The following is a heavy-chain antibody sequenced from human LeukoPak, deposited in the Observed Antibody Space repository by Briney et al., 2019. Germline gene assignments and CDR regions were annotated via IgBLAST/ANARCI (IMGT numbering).Heavy chain of an antibody. D-gene: IGHD3-3*01. Sequence: GGSLRLSCAASGFTFSSYSMNWVRQAPGKGLEWVSSISSISNYIYYADSVKGRVTIYRDNAKNPLYLQMNRRRAEDTAVYYCARYYDFWSSYSSYYYMDVWGKGTTVTVSS. V-gene: IGHV3-21*01. CDR3: ARYYDFWSSYSSYYYMDV. CDR2: ISSISNYI. J-gene: IGHJ6*03. CDR1: GFTFSSYS.